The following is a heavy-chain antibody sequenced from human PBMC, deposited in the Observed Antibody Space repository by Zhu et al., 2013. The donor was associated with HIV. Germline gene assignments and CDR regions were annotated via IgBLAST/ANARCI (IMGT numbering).Heavy chain of an antibody. V-gene: IGHV1-2*02. Sequence: QVQLVQSGAEVKKPGASVKVSCKASGYTFTDYYIHWVRQALGQGLEWMAWINPNSGATISAQKFQGRVTMTRDTSITTAYLELSRLTSDDSAIYYCTRPDINGSYYYWGQGTLVTVSS. D-gene: IGHD1-26*01. CDR1: GYTFTDYY. CDR3: TRPDINGSYYY. J-gene: IGHJ4*02. CDR2: INPNSGAT.